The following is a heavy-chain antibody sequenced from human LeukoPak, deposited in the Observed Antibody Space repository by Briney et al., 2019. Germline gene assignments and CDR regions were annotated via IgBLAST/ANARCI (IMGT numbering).Heavy chain of an antibody. CDR2: IYHSGST. Sequence: PSETLSLTCTVSGYSISSGYYWGWIRQPPGKGLEWIGSIYHSGSTYYNPSLKSRVTISVDTSKNQFSLRLSSVTAADTAVYYCAREAPYLERDEGTDAFDIWGQGTMVTVSS. CDR1: GYSISSGYY. D-gene: IGHD1-1*01. J-gene: IGHJ3*02. CDR3: AREAPYLERDEGTDAFDI. V-gene: IGHV4-38-2*02.